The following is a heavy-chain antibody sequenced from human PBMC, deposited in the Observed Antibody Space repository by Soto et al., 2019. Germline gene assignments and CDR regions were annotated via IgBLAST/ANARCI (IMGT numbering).Heavy chain of an antibody. J-gene: IGHJ4*02. CDR2: IKSKTDGGTT. CDR3: TTEIVWGGSSDGIY. V-gene: IGHV3-15*07. CDR1: GFTFSNAW. D-gene: IGHD5-18*01. Sequence: EVQLVESGGGLVKPGGSLRLSCAASGFTFSNAWMNWVRQAPGKGLEWVGRIKSKTDGGTTDYAAPVKGRFTISRDDSKNTLYLQMNTLKTDDAAVYDSTTEIVWGGSSDGIYWGQGTLVTVSS.